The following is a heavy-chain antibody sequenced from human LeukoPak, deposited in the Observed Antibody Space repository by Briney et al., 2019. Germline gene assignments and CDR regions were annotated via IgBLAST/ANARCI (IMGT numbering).Heavy chain of an antibody. CDR1: GYTFTSYY. Sequence: SVKVSCKASGYTFTSYYMHWVRQAPGQGLEWMGGIIPIFGTANYAQKFQGRVTITADESTSTAYMELSSLRSEDTAVYYCARDDLNSSGWFIRFDPWGQGTLVTVSS. CDR2: IIPIFGTA. J-gene: IGHJ5*02. CDR3: ARDDLNSSGWFIRFDP. V-gene: IGHV1-69*13. D-gene: IGHD6-19*01.